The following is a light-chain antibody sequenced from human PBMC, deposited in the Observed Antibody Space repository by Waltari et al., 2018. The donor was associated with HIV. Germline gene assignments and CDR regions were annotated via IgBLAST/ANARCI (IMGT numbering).Light chain of an antibody. CDR2: GNT. V-gene: IGLV1-40*01. CDR1: SSNSGAREE. CDR3: QSYDNSLDAVV. J-gene: IGLJ2*01. Sequence: QSVLTPPPSVSGAPGQRVIISCTGSSSNSGAREEVHRYQQLPGAVPKVLSYGNTNRPSGVPDRFSGSKSGASAALAIAGLQTDDEADYYCQSYDNSLDAVVFGGGTRLTVL.